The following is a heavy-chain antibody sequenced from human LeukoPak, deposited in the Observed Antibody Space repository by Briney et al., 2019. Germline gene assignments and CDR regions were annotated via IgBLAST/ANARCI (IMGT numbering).Heavy chain of an antibody. CDR1: GGTFSSYA. D-gene: IGHD3-22*01. CDR3: AREPVESTTIVVVSNYYGMDV. CDR2: IIPIFGTA. V-gene: IGHV1-69*13. Sequence: GASVKVSCKASGGTFSSYAISWVRQAPGQGLEWMGGIIPIFGTANYAQKFQGRVTITADESTSTAYMELSSLRSEDTAVYYCAREPVESTTIVVVSNYYGMDVWGQGTTVTVSS. J-gene: IGHJ6*02.